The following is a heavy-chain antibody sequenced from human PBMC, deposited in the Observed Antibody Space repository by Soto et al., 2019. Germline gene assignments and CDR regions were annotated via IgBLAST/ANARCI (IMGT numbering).Heavy chain of an antibody. CDR3: VRFWPLPYPDALTDYTAAFDY. J-gene: IGHJ4*02. Sequence: KTSETLSLTCSVSGGFVSSSSYSWGWIRQSPGKGLEWIGTMYSSENTYYNPSLLSRVTISVDTSKNEFSLRLSSVTAADTAVYYCVRFWPLPYPDALTDYTAAFDYWGKGTLVTFP. CDR1: GGFVSSSSYS. CDR2: MYSSENT. V-gene: IGHV4-39*01. D-gene: IGHD3-9*01.